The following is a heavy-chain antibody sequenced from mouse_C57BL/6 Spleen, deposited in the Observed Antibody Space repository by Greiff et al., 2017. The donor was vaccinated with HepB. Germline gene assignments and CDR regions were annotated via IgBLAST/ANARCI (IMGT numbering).Heavy chain of an antibody. V-gene: IGHV5-6*01. D-gene: IGHD1-1*01. Sequence: LVESGGDLVKPGGSLKLSCAASGFTFSSYGMSWVRQTPDKRLEWVATISSGGSYTYYPDSVKGRFTISRDNAKNTLYLQMSSLKSEDTAMYYCARHGITTVVADYWGQGTTLTVSS. CDR1: GFTFSSYG. CDR3: ARHGITTVVADY. J-gene: IGHJ2*01. CDR2: ISSGGSYT.